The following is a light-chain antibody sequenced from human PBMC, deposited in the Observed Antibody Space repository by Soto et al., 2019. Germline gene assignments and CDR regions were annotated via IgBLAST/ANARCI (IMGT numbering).Light chain of an antibody. J-gene: IGLJ1*01. CDR3: CSYAGSTWGYG. CDR1: SSDIGNYHL. V-gene: IGLV2-23*02. Sequence: QSALTQPASVSGSPGQSITISCTGTSSDIGNYHLVSWYQQHPGKAPKLIIYEVSKWPSGVSDRFSGSKSGYTASLTISGLLVVDEADYYCCSYAGSTWGYGLVTGIKVTVL. CDR2: EVS.